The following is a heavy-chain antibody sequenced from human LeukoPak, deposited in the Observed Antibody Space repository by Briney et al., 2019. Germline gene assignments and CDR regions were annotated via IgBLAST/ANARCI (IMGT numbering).Heavy chain of an antibody. CDR1: GFTFSSYG. CDR3: ASHDFLDY. Sequence: PGGSLRLSCAASGFTFSSYGMHWVRQAPGKGLEWVANIKQDGSEIYYVGSVKGRFTISRNNAKNSLYLQMNSLRAEDTGLYYCASHDFLDYWGQGTLVTVSS. V-gene: IGHV3-7*01. J-gene: IGHJ4*02. D-gene: IGHD2-21*02. CDR2: IKQDGSEI.